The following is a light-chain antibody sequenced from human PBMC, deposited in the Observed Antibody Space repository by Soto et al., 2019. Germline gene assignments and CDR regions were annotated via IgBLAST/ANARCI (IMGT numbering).Light chain of an antibody. J-gene: IGKJ4*01. V-gene: IGKV1-5*01. CDR2: DAF. Sequence: DIHMTQSPSTLSASVGDRVTITCRASQNIGRWLAWYQQKPGKAPKLLIFDAFNLESGVPSRFSGSGSGTEFPLAISGLQPDDFATYYCQQYNTFLTFGGGTKVEIK. CDR3: QQYNTFLT. CDR1: QNIGRW.